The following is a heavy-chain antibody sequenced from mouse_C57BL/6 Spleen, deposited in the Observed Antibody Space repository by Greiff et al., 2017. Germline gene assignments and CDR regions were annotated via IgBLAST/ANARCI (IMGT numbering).Heavy chain of an antibody. Sequence: QVQLQQPGAELVRPGSSVKLSCKASGYTFTSYWMDWVKQRPGQGLEWIGNIYPSDSETHYNQKFKDKATLTVDKSSSTAYMQLSSLTSEDSAVYYCARSGYEVYYCDYWGQGTTLTVSS. D-gene: IGHD2-2*01. J-gene: IGHJ2*01. V-gene: IGHV1-61*01. CDR1: GYTFTSYW. CDR3: ARSGYEVYYCDY. CDR2: IYPSDSET.